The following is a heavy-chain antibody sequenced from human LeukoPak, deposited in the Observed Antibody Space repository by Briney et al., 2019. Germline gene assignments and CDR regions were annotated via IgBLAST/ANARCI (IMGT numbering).Heavy chain of an antibody. Sequence: PGGSLRLSCAASGFTFSDYYMSWIRQAPGKGLEWVSTFTGGDGSAYYADSVKGRFTISRDNSKNTLYLQMNSLRAEDTALYYCAKEGFDYWGQGTLVTVSS. CDR1: GFTFSDYY. CDR2: FTGGDGSA. J-gene: IGHJ4*02. V-gene: IGHV3-23*01. CDR3: AKEGFDY.